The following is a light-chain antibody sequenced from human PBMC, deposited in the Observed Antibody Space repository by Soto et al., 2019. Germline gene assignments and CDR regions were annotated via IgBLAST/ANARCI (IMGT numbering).Light chain of an antibody. V-gene: IGKV1-5*01. J-gene: IGKJ1*01. CDR3: LQYNGYFRT. CDR1: QSISSW. CDR2: DAS. Sequence: DIKMTQSPSTLSASIGDRGTMTCRASQSISSWLAWYQQKPGKAPKLLIYDASSLESGVPSRFSGSGSGTTFTLTISCLQSDDFATYYCLQYNGYFRTFGHGTKVDI.